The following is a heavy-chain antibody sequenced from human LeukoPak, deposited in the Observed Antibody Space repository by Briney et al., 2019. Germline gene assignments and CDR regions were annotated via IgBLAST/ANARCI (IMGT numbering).Heavy chain of an antibody. CDR1: GFPFSSHG. Sequence: HGGSLRLSCAGSGFPFSSHGMNWVRQAPGKGLEWVSGISPGGGPTYYADSVKGRFTISRDDVKSTLYLQMKNLRAEDTAVYYCAKDGAWLRFDDWGQGILVTVSS. CDR2: ISPGGGPT. J-gene: IGHJ4*02. V-gene: IGHV3-23*01. CDR3: AKDGAWLRFDD. D-gene: IGHD5-12*01.